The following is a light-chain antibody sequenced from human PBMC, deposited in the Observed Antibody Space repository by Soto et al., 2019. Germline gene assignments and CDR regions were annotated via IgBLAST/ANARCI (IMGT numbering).Light chain of an antibody. CDR1: SSDVGGYNY. CDR3: SSYAGSNNLV. J-gene: IGLJ2*01. CDR2: EVS. Sequence: QSALTQPPSASGSPGQSVTSSCTGTSSDVGGYNYVSWYQQYPGKAPKLMIYEVSKRPSGVPDRFSGSKSGNTASLTVSGLQAEDEADYYCSSYAGSNNLVFGGGTKLTVL. V-gene: IGLV2-8*01.